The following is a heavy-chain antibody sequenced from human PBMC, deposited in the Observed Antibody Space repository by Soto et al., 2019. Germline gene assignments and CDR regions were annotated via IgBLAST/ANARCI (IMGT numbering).Heavy chain of an antibody. CDR1: GGTFSSYT. J-gene: IGHJ4*02. CDR2: IIPILGIA. CDR3: AEGGYRSGWYIH. V-gene: IGHV1-69*02. Sequence: QVQLVQSGAEVKKPGSSVKVSCKASGGTFSSYTISWVRQAPGQGLEWMGRIIPILGIANYAQKFQGRVXIXAXKAASTAYMELSSLRSEDTAVYYCAEGGYRSGWYIHWGQGTLVTVSS. D-gene: IGHD6-19*01.